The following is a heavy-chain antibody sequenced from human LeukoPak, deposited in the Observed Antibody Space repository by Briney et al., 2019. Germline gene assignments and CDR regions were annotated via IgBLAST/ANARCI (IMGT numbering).Heavy chain of an antibody. CDR1: GFTFSSYG. D-gene: IGHD2-2*01. Sequence: GGSLRLSCAASGFTFSSYGMHWVRQAPGKGLEWVAVIWYDGSNKYYADSVKGRFTISRDNSKNTLYLQMNSLRAEDTAVYYCARDFVVVPAAIQGTYYYYGMDVWGQGTTVTVSS. CDR3: ARDFVVVPAAIQGTYYYYGMDV. J-gene: IGHJ6*02. V-gene: IGHV3-33*01. CDR2: IWYDGSNK.